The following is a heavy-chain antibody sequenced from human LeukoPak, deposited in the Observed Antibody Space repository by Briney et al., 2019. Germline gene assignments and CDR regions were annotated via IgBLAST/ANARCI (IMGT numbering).Heavy chain of an antibody. V-gene: IGHV4-31*03. CDR2: IYYSGST. Sequence: SETLSLTCTVSGGSITSGGYYWSWIRQHPGKGLEWIGYIYYSGSTYYNPSLKSRITISIDTSKNQFSLNLSSVTAADTAVYYCARDGSGYSLYDSWGQGTLVTVSS. J-gene: IGHJ4*02. CDR1: GGSITSGGYY. CDR3: ARDGSGYSLYDS. D-gene: IGHD3-22*01.